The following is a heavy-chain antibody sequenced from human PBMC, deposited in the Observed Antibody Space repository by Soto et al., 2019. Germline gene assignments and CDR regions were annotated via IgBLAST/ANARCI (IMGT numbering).Heavy chain of an antibody. CDR2: IKQDGSEK. Sequence: GGSLRLSCAASGFTFSSYWMSWVRQAPGKGLEWVANIKQDGSEKYYVDSVKGRFTISRDNAKNSLYLQMNSLRAEDTAVYYCAVDGSSSDYYYYYGMDVWGQGTTVTVSS. V-gene: IGHV3-7*01. J-gene: IGHJ6*02. CDR3: AVDGSSSDYYYYYGMDV. CDR1: GFTFSSYW. D-gene: IGHD6-6*01.